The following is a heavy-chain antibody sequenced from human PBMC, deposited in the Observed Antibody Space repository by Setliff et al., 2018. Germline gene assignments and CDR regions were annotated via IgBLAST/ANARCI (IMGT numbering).Heavy chain of an antibody. CDR2: IRHDGNNK. V-gene: IGHV3-30*02. Sequence: GGSLRLSCGASGFTFSNHGMHWVRQAPGKGLEWVAFIRHDGNNKYYKDSVRGRFTISRDNSKNTVYLQMNSLRPEDTAVYYCAKELIEVMMTGLEFWGQGTMVTVSS. J-gene: IGHJ4*02. CDR3: AKELIEVMMTGLEF. CDR1: GFTFSNHG. D-gene: IGHD3-22*01.